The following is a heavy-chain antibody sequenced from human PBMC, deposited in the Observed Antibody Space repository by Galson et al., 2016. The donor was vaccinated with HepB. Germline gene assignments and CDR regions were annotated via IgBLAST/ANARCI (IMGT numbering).Heavy chain of an antibody. CDR1: GYTFTTNG. Sequence: SCKASGYTFTTNGISWVRQAPGQGLEWVAWISAHNGDTNSAQKFQGRVTLTTDTSTRTAYIALRSLTSDDTAVYYCAGERDRGLDYWGQGTLVTVSS. J-gene: IGHJ4*02. D-gene: IGHD5-24*01. CDR2: ISAHNGDT. V-gene: IGHV1-18*04. CDR3: AGERDRGLDY.